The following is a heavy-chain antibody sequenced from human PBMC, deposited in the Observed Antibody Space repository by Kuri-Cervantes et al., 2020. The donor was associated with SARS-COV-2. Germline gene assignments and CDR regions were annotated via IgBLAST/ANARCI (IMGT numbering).Heavy chain of an antibody. V-gene: IGHV3-73*01. J-gene: IGHJ4*02. CDR2: IRSKANNYAT. D-gene: IGHD6-19*01. CDR1: GFTFSSYW. Sequence: LSLTCAASGFTFSSYWMHWVRQASGKGLEWVGRIRSKANNYATAYAASVKGRFTISRDDSKNTAYLQMNSLKTEDTAVYYCTRPSSGWSYFDYWGQGTLVTVSS. CDR3: TRPSSGWSYFDY.